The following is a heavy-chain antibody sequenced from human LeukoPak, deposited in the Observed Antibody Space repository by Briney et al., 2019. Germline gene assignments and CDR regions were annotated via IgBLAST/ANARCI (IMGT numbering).Heavy chain of an antibody. V-gene: IGHV3-11*01. CDR2: ISDSADTI. CDR1: GFTFSDSY. D-gene: IGHD3-16*01. Sequence: GGSLRLSCAASGFTFSDSYMSWIRQVPGKGLEWISYISDSADTIYYADSVKGRFTISRDNAKNSLYLQMNSLRAEDTAVYYCARQGGDWGEGYFDYWGQGTLVTVSS. J-gene: IGHJ4*02. CDR3: ARQGGDWGEGYFDY.